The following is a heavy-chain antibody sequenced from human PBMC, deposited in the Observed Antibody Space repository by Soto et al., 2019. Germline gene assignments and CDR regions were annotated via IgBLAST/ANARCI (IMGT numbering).Heavy chain of an antibody. V-gene: IGHV3-23*01. D-gene: IGHD6-6*01. CDR3: AKDRTVAARHFDY. CDR2: ISTSIDAT. Sequence: PGGSLRLSCAASGFAFSNYAMHWVRQAPGKGLEWVSSISTSIDATYYADSVKGRFTISRDDSKNTLYLQTNSLRAEDSAVYYCAKDRTVAARHFDYWGQGTQVTVSS. CDR1: GFAFSNYA. J-gene: IGHJ4*02.